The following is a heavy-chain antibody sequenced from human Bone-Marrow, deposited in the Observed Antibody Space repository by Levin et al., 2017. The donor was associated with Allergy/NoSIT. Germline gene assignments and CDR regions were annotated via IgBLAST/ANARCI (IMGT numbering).Heavy chain of an antibody. CDR2: INSDGSST. V-gene: IGHV3-74*01. Sequence: RPGGSLRLSCAASGFTFSSTWMHWVRQAPGKGLVWVSRINSDGSSTSYADSVKGRFTISRDNAKNTLYLQMNSLRAEDTAVYYCARDLGYCSGGSCRNWFDPWGQGTLVTVSS. CDR1: GFTFSSTW. CDR3: ARDLGYCSGGSCRNWFDP. D-gene: IGHD2-15*01. J-gene: IGHJ5*02.